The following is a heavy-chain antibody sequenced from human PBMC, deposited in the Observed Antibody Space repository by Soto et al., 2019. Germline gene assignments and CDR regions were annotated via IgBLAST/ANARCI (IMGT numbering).Heavy chain of an antibody. D-gene: IGHD3-10*01. J-gene: IGHJ6*02. Sequence: ETLSLTCAVYGGSFSGYYWSWIRQPPGKGLEWIGEINHSGSTNYNPSLKSRVTISVDTSKNQFSLKLSSVTAADTAVYYCARGPSYYYGSGRNYYYYGMDVWGQGTTVTVSS. CDR1: GGSFSGYY. V-gene: IGHV4-34*01. CDR3: ARGPSYYYGSGRNYYYYGMDV. CDR2: INHSGST.